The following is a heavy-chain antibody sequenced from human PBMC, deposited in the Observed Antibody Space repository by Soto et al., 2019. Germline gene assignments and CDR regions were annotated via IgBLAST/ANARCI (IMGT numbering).Heavy chain of an antibody. D-gene: IGHD3-3*01. V-gene: IGHV4-34*01. J-gene: IGHJ6*02. CDR3: ASTWGVFWSGYYGGYYYGMDV. CDR2: INHSGST. Sequence: SETLSLTCAVYGGSFSGYYWSWIRQPPGKGLEWIGEINHSGSTNYNPSLKSRVTISVDTSKNQFSLKLSSVTAADTAVYYCASTWGVFWSGYYGGYYYGMDVWGQRTTVTGSS. CDR1: GGSFSGYY.